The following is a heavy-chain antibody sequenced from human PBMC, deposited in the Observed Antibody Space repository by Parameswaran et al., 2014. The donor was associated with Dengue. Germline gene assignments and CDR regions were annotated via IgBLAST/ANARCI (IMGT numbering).Heavy chain of an antibody. CDR3: AGGLAVAGFGRYSGTLRYFDY. Sequence: WVRQAPGQGLEWMGGIIPIFGTANYAQKFQGRVTITADESTSTAYMELSSLRSEDTAVYYCAGGLAVAGFGRYSGTLRYFDYWGQGTLVTVSS. V-gene: IGHV1-69*01. CDR2: IIPIFGTA. J-gene: IGHJ4*02. D-gene: IGHD6-19*01.